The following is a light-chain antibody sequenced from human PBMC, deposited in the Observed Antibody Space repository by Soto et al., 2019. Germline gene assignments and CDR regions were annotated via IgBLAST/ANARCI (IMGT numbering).Light chain of an antibody. CDR3: CSYTSSNTVV. CDR1: RSDVGGYSY. J-gene: IGLJ2*01. V-gene: IGLV2-14*03. CDR2: DVS. Sequence: QSALTQPASVSGSPGQSITISCTGTRSDVGGYSYVSWYQQHPGKAPKLMIYDVSNRPSRVSNRFFGSKSGNTASLTVSGLQADDEADYYCCSYTSSNTVVFGGGTKLTVL.